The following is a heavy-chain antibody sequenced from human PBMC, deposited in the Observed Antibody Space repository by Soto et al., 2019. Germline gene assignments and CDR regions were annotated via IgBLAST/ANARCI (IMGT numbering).Heavy chain of an antibody. D-gene: IGHD3-16*01. CDR2: ISFDGHTK. CDR1: GFNFTNYG. Sequence: QVQLVESGGGVVQPGRSLRLSCAASGFNFTNYGMHWVRQAPGKGLEWVAVISFDGHTKYYVDSVKGRFTISRDNSKNTLHLQTNSLRAEDTGLYYCTGGETTEFDPWGQGTLVIVSS. CDR3: TGGETTEFDP. J-gene: IGHJ5*02. V-gene: IGHV3-30*03.